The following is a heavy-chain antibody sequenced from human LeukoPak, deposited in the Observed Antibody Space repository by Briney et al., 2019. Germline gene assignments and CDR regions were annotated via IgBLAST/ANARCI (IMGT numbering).Heavy chain of an antibody. Sequence: ASVKVSCKTSGYTFTSYDIKWVRQATGQGLEWMGRMNPNSGNTGYAQKFQGRVTMTRNTSISTAYMELSRLRSEDTAVYYCARHRDIVVVPAAIIRASPRWFDPWGQGTLVTVSS. V-gene: IGHV1-8*01. CDR3: ARHRDIVVVPAAIIRASPRWFDP. D-gene: IGHD2-2*02. CDR1: GYTFTSYD. J-gene: IGHJ5*02. CDR2: MNPNSGNT.